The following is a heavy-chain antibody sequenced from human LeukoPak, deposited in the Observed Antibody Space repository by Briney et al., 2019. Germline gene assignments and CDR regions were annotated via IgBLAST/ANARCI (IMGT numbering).Heavy chain of an antibody. CDR2: IKQDGSEK. D-gene: IGHD5-24*01. V-gene: IGHV3-7*01. J-gene: IGHJ2*01. CDR3: ARARGDGYQWYFDL. Sequence: GGSLRLSCAASGFTLSSYWMNWGRQAPGKGPEWGANIKQDGSEKNYVDFVKGRFTISRDNAKNSLDLQMNSLRAEDTAMYYCARARGDGYQWYFDLWGRGTLVTVSS. CDR1: GFTLSSYW.